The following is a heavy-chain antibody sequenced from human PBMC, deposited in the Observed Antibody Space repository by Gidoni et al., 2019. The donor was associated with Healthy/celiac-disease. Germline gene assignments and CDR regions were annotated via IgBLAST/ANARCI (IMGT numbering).Heavy chain of an antibody. CDR3: ARQRSYYDSSGYYSGYFQH. D-gene: IGHD3-22*01. V-gene: IGHV4-39*01. CDR2: IYYSGST. Sequence: QLQLQESAPGVVKPSATLSLTCPVSGGSISSSSYYWGWISQPPGKGLEWIGSIYYSGSTSYNPSLKSRVTISVDTSKNQFSLKLSSVTAADTAVYYCARQRSYYDSSGYYSGYFQHWGQGTLVTVSS. CDR1: GGSISSSSYY. J-gene: IGHJ1*01.